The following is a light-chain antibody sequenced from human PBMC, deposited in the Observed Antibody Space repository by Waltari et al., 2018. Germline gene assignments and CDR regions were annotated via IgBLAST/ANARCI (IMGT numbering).Light chain of an antibody. CDR2: EDN. Sequence: NFMLTQPHSVSESPGKTVTISCTRSSGSIASSDVQGFQQRPGSSPTTVIFEDNQRPSGVPDRFSGSIDSSSNSASLTISGLQTEDEADYYCQSYDSSYPAVFGGGTQLTVL. V-gene: IGLV6-57*01. CDR3: QSYDSSYPAV. CDR1: SGSIASSD. J-gene: IGLJ7*01.